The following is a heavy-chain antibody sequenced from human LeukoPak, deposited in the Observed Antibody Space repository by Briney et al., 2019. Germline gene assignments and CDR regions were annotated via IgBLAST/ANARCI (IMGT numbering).Heavy chain of an antibody. CDR2: IIPILGTP. CDR1: EGTFSSYA. J-gene: IGHJ2*01. V-gene: IGHV1-69*05. CDR3: ARAKYGDSRYWYFDL. D-gene: IGHD4-17*01. Sequence: ASVKVSCKASEGTFSSYAISWVRQAPGQGLEWMGGIIPILGTPYYAQKFQGRVTITTDESMGTAHVDLSSLTSEDTAVYFCARAKYGDSRYWYFDLWGRGTLVTVSS.